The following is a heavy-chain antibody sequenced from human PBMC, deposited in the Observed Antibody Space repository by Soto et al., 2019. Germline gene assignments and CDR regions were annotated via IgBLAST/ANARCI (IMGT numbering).Heavy chain of an antibody. D-gene: IGHD2-2*01. Sequence: PSETLSLTCTVSGGSISSYYWSWIRQPPGKGLEWIGYIYYSGSTNYNPSLKSRVTISVDTSKNQFSLKLSSVTAADTAVYYCAREYCSSTSCRSTRFDPWGQGTLVTVCS. V-gene: IGHV4-59*01. CDR3: AREYCSSTSCRSTRFDP. CDR2: IYYSGST. CDR1: GGSISSYY. J-gene: IGHJ5*02.